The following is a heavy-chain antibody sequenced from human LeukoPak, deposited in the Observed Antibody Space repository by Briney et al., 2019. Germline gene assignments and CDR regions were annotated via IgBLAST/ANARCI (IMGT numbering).Heavy chain of an antibody. CDR1: GFSFSRYW. CDR3: AREIDYFYYYMDA. Sequence: TGGSLRLSCAAAGFSFSRYWMHWVRQAPGKGLVWVARIESDGSTTRYADSVKGRFTISRDNAKNTLYLQMNSLRTEDTAMYYCAREIDYFYYYMDAWGKGPTVTVSS. V-gene: IGHV3-74*01. J-gene: IGHJ6*03. CDR2: IESDGSTT.